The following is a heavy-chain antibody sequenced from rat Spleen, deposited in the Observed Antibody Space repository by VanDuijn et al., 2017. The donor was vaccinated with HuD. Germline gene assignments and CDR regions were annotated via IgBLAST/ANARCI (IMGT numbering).Heavy chain of an antibody. CDR1: GFTFNNYD. CDR3: ARQDTSGYSNWFTY. D-gene: IGHD4-3*01. Sequence: EVHLVESGGDLVQPGGSLKLSCAASGFTFNNYDMAWVRQAPTKGLEWVASISPSGGGTWYRDSVKGRFTVSRDNADSTLYLQMDSLRSEDTATYYCARQDTSGYSNWFTYWGQGTLVTVSS. J-gene: IGHJ3*01. CDR2: ISPSGGGT. V-gene: IGHV5-25*01.